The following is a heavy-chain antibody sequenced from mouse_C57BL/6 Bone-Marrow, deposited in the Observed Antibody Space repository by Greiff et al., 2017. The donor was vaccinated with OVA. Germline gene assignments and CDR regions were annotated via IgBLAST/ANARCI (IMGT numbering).Heavy chain of an antibody. CDR1: GYTFTSYG. Sequence: QVHVKQSGAELARPGASVKLSCKASGYTFTSYGISWVKQRTGQGLVWIGEIYPRSGNTYYNAKFKGKATLTADKSSSTAYMELRSLTSEDAAVYFCARGPVAWFAYWGQGTLVTVS. V-gene: IGHV1-81*01. J-gene: IGHJ3*01. CDR2: IYPRSGNT. CDR3: ARGPVAWFAY.